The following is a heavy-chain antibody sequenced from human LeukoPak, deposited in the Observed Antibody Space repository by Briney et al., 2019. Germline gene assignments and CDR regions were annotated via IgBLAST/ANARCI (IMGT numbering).Heavy chain of an antibody. Sequence: PGGSLRLSCEASGFTFTTYSMTWVRQAPGKGLEWVSIISSGSSAIFSADALKGRFTISRDDAKNLLYLDMNSLRAEDTAVYYCARENWDIVAIPMDVWGKGTTVTVSS. J-gene: IGHJ6*04. D-gene: IGHD5-12*01. V-gene: IGHV3-21*01. CDR3: ARENWDIVAIPMDV. CDR2: ISSGSSAI. CDR1: GFTFTTYS.